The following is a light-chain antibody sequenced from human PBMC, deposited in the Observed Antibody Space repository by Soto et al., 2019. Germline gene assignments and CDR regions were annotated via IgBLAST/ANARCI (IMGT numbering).Light chain of an antibody. Sequence: EIVLTQSPSNLSFSPGERATLSFRASQSVSSYLAWYQQKPGQAPRLLIYDASNRATGIPARFSGSGSGTDFTLTISSLEPEDFAVYYCQQRSNWPPAFGQGTKVE. CDR3: QQRSNWPPA. V-gene: IGKV3-11*01. CDR2: DAS. CDR1: QSVSSY. J-gene: IGKJ1*01.